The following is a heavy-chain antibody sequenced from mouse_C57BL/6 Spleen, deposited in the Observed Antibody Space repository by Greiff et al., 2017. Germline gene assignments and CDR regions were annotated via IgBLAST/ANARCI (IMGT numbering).Heavy chain of an antibody. J-gene: IGHJ3*01. Sequence: EVQLQQSGTVLARPGASVKMSCKTSGYTFTSYWMHWVKQRPGQGLEWIGAIYPGNSDTSYNQKFKGKAKLTALTSASTAYMELSSLTNEDSAVYYCTREGDYYGSSYYWFAYWGQGTLVTVSA. CDR2: IYPGNSDT. V-gene: IGHV1-5*01. CDR3: TREGDYYGSSYYWFAY. CDR1: GYTFTSYW. D-gene: IGHD1-1*01.